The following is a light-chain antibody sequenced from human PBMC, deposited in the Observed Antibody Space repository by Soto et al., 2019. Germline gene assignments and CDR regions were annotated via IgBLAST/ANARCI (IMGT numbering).Light chain of an antibody. CDR1: SSDVGGYNY. Sequence: QSALTHPPSASWSPGQSVTISCTGTSSDVGGYNYVSWYQQHPGKAPKLMIFEVTKRPSGVPDRFSGSKSANTASLTVSGLQAEDEVDYYCTSYAGSNTLVFVGGTKVTVL. CDR3: TSYAGSNTLV. J-gene: IGLJ2*01. V-gene: IGLV2-8*01. CDR2: EVT.